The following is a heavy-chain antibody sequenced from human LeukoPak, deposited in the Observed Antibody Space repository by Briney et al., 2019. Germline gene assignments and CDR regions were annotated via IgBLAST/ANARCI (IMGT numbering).Heavy chain of an antibody. D-gene: IGHD1-26*01. J-gene: IGHJ4*02. CDR2: IYHSGST. CDR1: GGSISSSNW. V-gene: IGHV4-4*02. CDR3: ARNVPNSGSYYAFDF. Sequence: PSETLSLTCAVSGGSISSSNWWSWVRPPPGKGLEWIGEIYHSGSTNYNPSLKRRVTISVDKSKNQFSLKLSSVTAADTAVYYCARNVPNSGSYYAFDFWGQGTLVTVSS.